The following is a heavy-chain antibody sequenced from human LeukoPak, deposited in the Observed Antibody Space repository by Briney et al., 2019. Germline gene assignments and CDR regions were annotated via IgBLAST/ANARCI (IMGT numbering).Heavy chain of an antibody. J-gene: IGHJ4*02. D-gene: IGHD6-19*01. CDR1: GYSFTSYG. CDR3: ARGSNSGWSY. V-gene: IGHV7-4-1*02. Sequence: ASVKVSCKASGYSFTSYGITWVRQAPGQGLEWMGWINTNTGNPTYAQGFTGRFVFSLDTSVSTAYLQISSLKAEDTAVYYCARGSNSGWSYWGQGTLVTVSS. CDR2: INTNTGNP.